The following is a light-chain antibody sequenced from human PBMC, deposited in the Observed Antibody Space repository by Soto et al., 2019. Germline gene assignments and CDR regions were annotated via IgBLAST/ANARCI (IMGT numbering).Light chain of an antibody. V-gene: IGKV1-27*01. CDR3: QKYNSAPLT. CDR1: QDISNF. J-gene: IGKJ4*01. Sequence: DIQMTQSPSSLSASVGDRVTITCRASQDISNFLAWYQQKPGRVPKLLIYAASTLQSGVPSRFSGRGSGTDFTLTISGLQPEDVATYFCQKYNSAPLTFGGGTKVDIK. CDR2: AAS.